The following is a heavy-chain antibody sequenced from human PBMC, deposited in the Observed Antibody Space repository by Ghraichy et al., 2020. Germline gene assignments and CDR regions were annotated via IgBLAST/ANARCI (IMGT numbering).Heavy chain of an antibody. D-gene: IGHD3-16*01. V-gene: IGHV4-34*01. CDR2: INHSGST. Sequence: SETLSLTCAVYGGSFSGYYWSWIRQPPGKGLEWIGEINHSGSTNYNPSLKSRVTISVDTSKNQFSLKLSSVTAADTAVYYCAGGRQFGGVNVWTYYYYYGMDVWGQGTTVTVSS. J-gene: IGHJ6*02. CDR1: GGSFSGYY. CDR3: AGGRQFGGVNVWTYYYYYGMDV.